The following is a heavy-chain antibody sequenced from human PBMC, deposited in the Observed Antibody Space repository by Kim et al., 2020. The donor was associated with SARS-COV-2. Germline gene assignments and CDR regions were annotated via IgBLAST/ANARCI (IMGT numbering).Heavy chain of an antibody. D-gene: IGHD6-19*01. J-gene: IGHJ4*02. V-gene: IGHV1-3*01. CDR3: ARGSGWAFDD. Sequence: DNTKYSQKFQGRVTITRDTSASTAYMELTSLRSEDTAMYYCARGSGWAFDDWGQGTLVTVAS. CDR2: DNT.